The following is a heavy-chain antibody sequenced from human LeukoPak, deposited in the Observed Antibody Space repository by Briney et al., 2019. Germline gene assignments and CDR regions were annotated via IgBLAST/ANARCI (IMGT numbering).Heavy chain of an antibody. D-gene: IGHD3-10*01. Sequence: SETLSLTCRVSGASISTYYWSWIRQPVGKGLEWIGQIKTTGSTHYNSSLESRVTMSLDTSKKEFSLNLTSVTAADTAVYYCAKVAMYYYGSETHFFFDDWGQGILVTVSS. CDR3: AKVAMYYYGSETHFFFDD. J-gene: IGHJ4*02. V-gene: IGHV4-4*07. CDR1: GASISTYY. CDR2: IKTTGST.